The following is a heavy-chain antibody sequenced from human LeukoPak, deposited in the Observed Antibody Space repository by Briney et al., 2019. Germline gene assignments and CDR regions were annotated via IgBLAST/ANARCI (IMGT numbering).Heavy chain of an antibody. J-gene: IGHJ4*02. CDR3: ARELRGYSGYEPPDY. Sequence: GGSLRLSCAASGFTFSSYSMNWVRQAPGKGLEWVSSISSSSIYIYYADSLKGRFTISRDNAKNSLYLQMNSLRAEDTAVYYCARELRGYSGYEPPDYWGQGTLVTASS. V-gene: IGHV3-21*01. D-gene: IGHD5-12*01. CDR1: GFTFSSYS. CDR2: ISSSSIYI.